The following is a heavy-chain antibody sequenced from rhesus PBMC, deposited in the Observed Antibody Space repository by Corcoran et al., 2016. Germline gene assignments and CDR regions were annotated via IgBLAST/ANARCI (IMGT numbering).Heavy chain of an antibody. V-gene: IGHV4-99*01. Sequence: QVQLQESGPGLVKPSETLSLTCAVSGYSISSGYNWGWIRQPPGKGLEYIGYISGSSGSTYYNPSLKSRVTMSKEPSKNQFTLELSSVTAADTAVYYCARRGSYSGIDDWGQGVLVTVSS. CDR3: ARRGSYSGIDD. J-gene: IGHJ4*01. D-gene: IGHD3-16*01. CDR2: ISGSSGST. CDR1: GYSISSGYN.